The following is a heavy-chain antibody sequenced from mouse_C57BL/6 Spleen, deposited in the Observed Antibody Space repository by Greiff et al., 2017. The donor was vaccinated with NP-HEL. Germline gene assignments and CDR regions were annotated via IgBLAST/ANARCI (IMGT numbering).Heavy chain of an antibody. V-gene: IGHV1-55*01. D-gene: IGHD2-3*01. CDR1: GYTFTSYW. CDR2: IYPGSGST. J-gene: IGHJ3*01. CDR3: AREGDGYYWFAY. Sequence: VQLQHPWSAVFHPFSSFNISFKASGYTFTSYWITWVKQRPGQGLEWIGDIYPGSGSTNYNEKFKSKATLTVDTSSSTAYMQLSSLTSEDSAVYCCAREGDGYYWFAYWGQGTLVTVSA.